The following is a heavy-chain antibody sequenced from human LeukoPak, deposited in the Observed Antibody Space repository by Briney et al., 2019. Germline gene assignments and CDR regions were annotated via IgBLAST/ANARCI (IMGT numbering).Heavy chain of an antibody. J-gene: IGHJ4*02. D-gene: IGHD5-18*01. CDR1: GFTLSSSY. V-gene: IGHV3-53*01. CDR2: IYSGGST. CDR3: AKGYNYAYEY. Sequence: GGSLRLSCAASGFTLSSSYMSWVRQAPGQGLEWVSLIYSGGSTYYAASVKGRFTISRDNSKNTLYLQMNSLRPEDTAVYYCAKGYNYAYEYWGQGTLVTVSS.